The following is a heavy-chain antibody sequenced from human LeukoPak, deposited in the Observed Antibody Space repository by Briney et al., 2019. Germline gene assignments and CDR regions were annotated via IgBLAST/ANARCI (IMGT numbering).Heavy chain of an antibody. CDR1: GGSISSGSYY. CDR3: ARRRRGDAFDI. D-gene: IGHD1-14*01. J-gene: IGHJ3*02. CDR2: IYTSGST. Sequence: SQTLSLTCTVSGGSISSGSYYWSWIRQPAGKGLEWIGRIYTSGSTNYNPSLKSRVTISVDTSKNQFSLKLSSVTAADTAVYYCARRRRGDAFDIWGQGTMVTVSS. V-gene: IGHV4-61*02.